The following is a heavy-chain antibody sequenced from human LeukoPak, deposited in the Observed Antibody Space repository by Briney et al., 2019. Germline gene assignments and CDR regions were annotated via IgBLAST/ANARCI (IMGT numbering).Heavy chain of an antibody. CDR2: TYYSGST. V-gene: IGHV4-59*01. D-gene: IGHD3-10*01. Sequence: PSETLSLTCTVSGGSISSYYWSWIRQPPGKGLEWIGYTYYSGSTNYNPSLKSRVTISVDTSKNQFSLELSSVTAADTAVYYCARDRSGYYGSGSYFDPWGQGTLVTVSS. CDR1: GGSISSYY. CDR3: ARDRSGYYGSGSYFDP. J-gene: IGHJ5*02.